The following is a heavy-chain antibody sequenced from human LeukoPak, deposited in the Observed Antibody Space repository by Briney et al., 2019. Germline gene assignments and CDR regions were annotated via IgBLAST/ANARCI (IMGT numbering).Heavy chain of an antibody. CDR1: GFTFSSYS. J-gene: IGHJ4*02. CDR3: ASSGSYSFDY. Sequence: GGSLRLSCAASGFTFSSYSMNWVRQAPGKGLGWVSHITASGTAMFYADSVKGRFTISRDNAKNSLYLQMNSLRDEDTAVYYCASSGSYSFDYWGQGTLVTVSS. V-gene: IGHV3-48*02. D-gene: IGHD1-26*01. CDR2: ITASGTAM.